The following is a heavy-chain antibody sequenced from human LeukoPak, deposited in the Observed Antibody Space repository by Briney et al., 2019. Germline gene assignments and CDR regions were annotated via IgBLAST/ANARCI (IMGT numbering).Heavy chain of an antibody. Sequence: LETLSLTCSVSGGSISSYYWSWIRQPPGKGLEWIGYIYYSGNTNYNPSLKSRVTISVDTSKNQFSLKLSSVTAADTAVYYCARNYYDSSDYEYYFDYWGQGTLVTVSS. D-gene: IGHD3-22*01. CDR2: IYYSGNT. CDR1: GGSISSYY. V-gene: IGHV4-59*08. CDR3: ARNYYDSSDYEYYFDY. J-gene: IGHJ4*02.